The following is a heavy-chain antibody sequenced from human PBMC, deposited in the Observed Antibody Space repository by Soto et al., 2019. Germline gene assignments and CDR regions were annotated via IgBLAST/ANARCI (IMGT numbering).Heavy chain of an antibody. CDR3: ARGGLQHALDV. J-gene: IGHJ6*02. D-gene: IGHD6-13*01. V-gene: IGHV3-74*03. Sequence: EVQLVESGGGLVQPGGSLRLSCAASGFTFSNYWMYWVRQAPGKGLVWVSRVNNDGTDTTHADSVKGRFTISRDNAENTVYLQMNCLRAEDTAVYYCARGGLQHALDVWGQGSTVTVSS. CDR1: GFTFSNYW. CDR2: VNNDGTDT.